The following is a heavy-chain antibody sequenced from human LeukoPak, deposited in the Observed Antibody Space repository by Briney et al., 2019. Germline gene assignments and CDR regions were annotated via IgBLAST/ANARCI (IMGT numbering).Heavy chain of an antibody. CDR2: ISSSSSYI. D-gene: IGHD3-10*01. V-gene: IGHV3-21*04. J-gene: IGHJ4*02. CDR3: AKGSYGSGSYPDY. CDR1: GFTFSSYS. Sequence: GGSLRLSCAASGFTFSSYSMNWVRQAPGKGLEGVSSISSSSSYIYYADSVKGRFTISRDNAKNSLYLQMNSLRAEDMALYYCAKGSYGSGSYPDYWGQGTLVTVSS.